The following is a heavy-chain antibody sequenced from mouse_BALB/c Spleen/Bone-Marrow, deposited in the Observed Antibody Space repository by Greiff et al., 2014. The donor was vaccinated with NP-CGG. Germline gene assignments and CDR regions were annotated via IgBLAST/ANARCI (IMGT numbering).Heavy chain of an antibody. D-gene: IGHD1-1*01. CDR3: AREMVFDITTVVATGGYYFDY. CDR1: GYTFTSYW. CDR2: INPSNGRA. J-gene: IGHJ2*01. Sequence: ESGAELVKPGASLKLSCKASGYTFTSYWMHWVKQRPGQGLEWIGEINPSNGRANYNDKFKSKATLTVDKSSSTAYMQLSSLTSEDSAVYYCAREMVFDITTVVATGGYYFDYWGQGTTLTVSS. V-gene: IGHV1S81*02.